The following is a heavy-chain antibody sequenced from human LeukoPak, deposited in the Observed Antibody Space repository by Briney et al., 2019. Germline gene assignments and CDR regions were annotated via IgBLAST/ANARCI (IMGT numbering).Heavy chain of an antibody. D-gene: IGHD1-1*01. Sequence: ASVKVSCKASGGTFSSYAISWVRQAPGQSLEWMGIINPGGINTGYAQKFQGRVTMTKDTSTSTVYTELSSLRSEDTAVYYCTRGTLAFDYWGQGTLVIVSS. J-gene: IGHJ4*02. V-gene: IGHV1-46*01. CDR3: TRGTLAFDY. CDR1: GGTFSSYA. CDR2: INPGGINT.